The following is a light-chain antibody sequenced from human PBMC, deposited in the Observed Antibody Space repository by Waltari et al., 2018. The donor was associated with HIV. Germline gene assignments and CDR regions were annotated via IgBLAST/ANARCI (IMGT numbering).Light chain of an antibody. V-gene: IGLV2-14*01. CDR2: EVS. CDR3: SSYTSSSTLEGV. CDR1: SSALGDYNY. Sequence: QSALTQPASVSGSPGQSITISCPGTSSALGDYNYVPWYQQHPGKAPKLMIYEVSNRPSGVSNRFSGSKSGNTASLTISGLQAEDEADYYCSSYTSSSTLEGVFGGGTKLTVL. J-gene: IGLJ2*01.